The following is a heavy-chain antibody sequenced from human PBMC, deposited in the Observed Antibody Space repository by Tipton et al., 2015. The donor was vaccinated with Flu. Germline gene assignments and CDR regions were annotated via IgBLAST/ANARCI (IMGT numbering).Heavy chain of an antibody. CDR2: ISSNGGST. D-gene: IGHD5-24*01. Sequence: QLVQSGGGLVQPGGSLRLSCAASGFTFSSYAMHWVRQAPGKGLEYVSAISSNGGSTYYANSVKGRFTISRDNSKNTLYLQMDSLRADDTAVYYCAGGPQGHHDGFDIWGQGTMVTVSS. V-gene: IGHV3-64*01. CDR1: GFTFSSYA. CDR3: AGGPQGHHDGFDI. J-gene: IGHJ3*02.